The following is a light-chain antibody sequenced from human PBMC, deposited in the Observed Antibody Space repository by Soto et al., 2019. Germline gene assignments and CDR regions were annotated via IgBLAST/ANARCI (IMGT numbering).Light chain of an antibody. V-gene: IGKV3-15*01. CDR1: QSVRSN. J-gene: IGKJ4*01. Sequence: EIVMTQSPATLSVSPGERATLSCRASQSVRSNLAWYQQKPGQAPRLLIYDASTRATGIPARFSGSGSGTEFTLTISSLQSEDFAIYYCQQYNNWPPVTFGGGTKVEIK. CDR2: DAS. CDR3: QQYNNWPPVT.